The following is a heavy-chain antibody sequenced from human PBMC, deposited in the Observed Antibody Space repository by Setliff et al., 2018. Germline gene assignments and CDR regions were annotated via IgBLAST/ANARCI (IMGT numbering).Heavy chain of an antibody. CDR2: IYSTETT. D-gene: IGHD4-17*01. CDR1: VGSLSSGPYY. CDR3: ARGRLLYVGDSHYFDN. Sequence: LSLTCTASVGSLSSGPYYWTWVRQPAGKGLEWIGHIYSTETTSYSPSLKSRVTISADTSKNQFSLQLSSVTATDTAVYYCARGRLLYVGDSHYFDNWGQGTLVTVSS. V-gene: IGHV4-61*09. J-gene: IGHJ4*02.